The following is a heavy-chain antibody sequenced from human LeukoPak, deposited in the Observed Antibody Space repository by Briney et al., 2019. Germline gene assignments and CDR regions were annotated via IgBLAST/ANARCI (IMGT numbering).Heavy chain of an antibody. CDR2: ISYDGSTK. J-gene: IGHJ4*02. V-gene: IGHV3-30*14. D-gene: IGHD3-22*01. Sequence: GGSLRLSCATSGFTFSTYAMHWVRQAPGKGLEWVAVISYDGSTKYYADSVKGRFTISRDNSKNTLFLQMSSLRVEDTAVYYCVKDLYYDNSGYYSGAFDYWGQGTLVTVSS. CDR1: GFTFSTYA. CDR3: VKDLYYDNSGYYSGAFDY.